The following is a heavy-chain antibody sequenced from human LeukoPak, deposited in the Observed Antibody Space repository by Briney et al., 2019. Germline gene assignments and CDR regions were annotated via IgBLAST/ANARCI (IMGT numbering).Heavy chain of an antibody. D-gene: IGHD3-10*01. CDR2: IIPIFSTA. V-gene: IGHV1-69*13. J-gene: IGHJ4*02. CDR1: GGTLSSYA. Sequence: SVKVSCKASGGTLSSYAINWVRQAPGQGLEWMGGIIPIFSTANYAQKFQGRVTIIADESSTTAYMELSSLRSEDTAVYYCARREGTFGTYFDYWGQGTLVTVSS. CDR3: ARREGTFGTYFDY.